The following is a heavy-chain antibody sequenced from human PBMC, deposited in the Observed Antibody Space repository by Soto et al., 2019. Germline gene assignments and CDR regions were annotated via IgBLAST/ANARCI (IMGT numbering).Heavy chain of an antibody. Sequence: GGSLRLSCAASGFTFSSYGMHWVRQAPGKGLEWVAVISYDGSNKYYADSVKGRFTISRDNSKNTLYLQMNSLRAEDTAVYYCAKDRNYDFWSGYYSSDYYYYMDVWVKGTTVTV. V-gene: IGHV3-30*18. CDR3: AKDRNYDFWSGYYSSDYYYYMDV. CDR1: GFTFSSYG. D-gene: IGHD3-3*01. J-gene: IGHJ6*03. CDR2: ISYDGSNK.